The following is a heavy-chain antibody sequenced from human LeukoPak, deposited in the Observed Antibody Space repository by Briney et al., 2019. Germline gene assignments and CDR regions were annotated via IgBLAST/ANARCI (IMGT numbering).Heavy chain of an antibody. CDR1: GGSISSSSYY. J-gene: IGHJ5*02. D-gene: IGHD3-10*01. CDR3: ARSTMVRGVGRPNWFDP. CDR2: IYYSGST. Sequence: SETLSLTSTVSGGSISSSSYYWGWIRQPPGKGLEWIGSIYYSGSTYYNPSLKTRVTISVDTSKNQFSLKLSSVTAADTAVYYCARSTMVRGVGRPNWFDPWGQGTLVTVSS. V-gene: IGHV4-39*01.